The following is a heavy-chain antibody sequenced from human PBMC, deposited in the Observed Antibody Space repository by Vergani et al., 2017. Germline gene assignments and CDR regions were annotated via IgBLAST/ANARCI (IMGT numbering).Heavy chain of an antibody. CDR2: IYTSGST. J-gene: IGHJ6*02. Sequence: QVQLQESGPGLVKPSQTLSLTCTVSGGSISSGSYYWSWIRQPAGKGLEWIGCIYTSGSTNYNPTLKCRVTISVDTSKHQFSLKLSSVTAADTAVYYCARQNILGYYYYGMDVWGQGTTVTVSS. CDR1: GGSISSGSYY. V-gene: IGHV4-61*02. CDR3: ARQNILGYYYYGMDV. D-gene: IGHD3-9*01.